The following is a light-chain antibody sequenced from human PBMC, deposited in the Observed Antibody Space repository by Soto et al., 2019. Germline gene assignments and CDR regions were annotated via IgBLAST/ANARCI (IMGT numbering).Light chain of an antibody. V-gene: IGLV2-14*01. CDR1: TSDVGGYNY. CDR3: SSYTSSGTLVV. CDR2: EVS. Sequence: QSVLTQPASVSGSPGQSITISCTGTTSDVGGYNYVSWYQQHPGKAPKLMICEVSNRPSGVSNRFSGSKSGNTASLTISGLQAEDEADYYYSSYTSSGTLVVFGGGTKLTVL. J-gene: IGLJ2*01.